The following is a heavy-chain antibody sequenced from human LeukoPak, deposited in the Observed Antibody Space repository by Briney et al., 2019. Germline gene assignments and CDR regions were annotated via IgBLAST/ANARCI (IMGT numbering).Heavy chain of an antibody. CDR3: ARDAGYDGAGSDY. Sequence: GGSLRLSCAASGFTFSSYSMNWVRQAPGKGLEWVSYISSSSSTIYYADSVKGRFTISRDNAKNSLYLQMNSLRAEDTAVYYCARDAGYDGAGSDYWGQGTLVTVSS. CDR1: GFTFSSYS. CDR2: ISSSSSTI. V-gene: IGHV3-48*01. D-gene: IGHD3-16*01. J-gene: IGHJ4*02.